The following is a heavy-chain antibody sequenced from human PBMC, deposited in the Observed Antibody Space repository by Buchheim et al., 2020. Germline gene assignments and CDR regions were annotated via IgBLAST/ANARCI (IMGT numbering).Heavy chain of an antibody. CDR2: ITYDGSNK. D-gene: IGHD5-12*01. Sequence: QVQLVESGGGVVQPGRSLRLSCAASGFTFSSYGMHWVRQAPGKGLEWVAVITYDGSNKYYADSVKGRFTISRDNSKNTLYLQINSMRAEDTAVYYCAIYFARYCGYVGVYCFDYLGQGAL. CDR1: GFTFSSYG. CDR3: AIYFARYCGYVGVYCFDY. J-gene: IGHJ4*02. V-gene: IGHV3-30*03.